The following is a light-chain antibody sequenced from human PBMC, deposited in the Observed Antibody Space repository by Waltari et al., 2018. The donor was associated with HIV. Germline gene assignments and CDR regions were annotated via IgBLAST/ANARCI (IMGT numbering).Light chain of an antibody. V-gene: IGKV3-20*01. J-gene: IGKJ1*01. Sequence: ELVITQSQAILYLSPGERATLSCRASQSVSDNYLAWYHQKPGQSPRLLIYGASSRATGIPDRFSGSVSGTDFSLTISRLEPEDFGVYYCQQSATFPWTFGQGTKVEIK. CDR1: QSVSDNY. CDR2: GAS. CDR3: QQSATFPWT.